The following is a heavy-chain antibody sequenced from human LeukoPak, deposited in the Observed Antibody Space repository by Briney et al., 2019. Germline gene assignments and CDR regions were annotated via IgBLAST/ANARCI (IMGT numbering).Heavy chain of an antibody. Sequence: ASVKVSCRASGYTFTAHYIHWVRQAPGQGLEWIGWIDPNSGGTNYAQRFLGSVTMTGDTSINTAFMEVRRLRSDDTAIYYCARGRGTTMVRGVITNYFDHWGRGSLVTVSS. CDR2: IDPNSGGT. CDR3: ARGRGTTMVRGVITNYFDH. D-gene: IGHD3-10*01. V-gene: IGHV1-2*02. CDR1: GYTFTAHY. J-gene: IGHJ2*01.